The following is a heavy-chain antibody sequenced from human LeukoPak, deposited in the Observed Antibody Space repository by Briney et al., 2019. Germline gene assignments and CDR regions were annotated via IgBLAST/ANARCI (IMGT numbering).Heavy chain of an antibody. CDR2: ISGSGGST. J-gene: IGHJ4*02. V-gene: IGHV3-23*01. CDR3: AKEVKDTGYYHLDN. D-gene: IGHD3-3*01. Sequence: GGSLRLSCAVSGFTFSSYAVSWVRQAPGKGLEWVSAISGSGGSTYYADSVKGRFTISRDNSKNTLYLQMNRLRDEDTALFYCAKEVKDTGYYHLDNWGQGTLVTVSS. CDR1: GFTFSSYA.